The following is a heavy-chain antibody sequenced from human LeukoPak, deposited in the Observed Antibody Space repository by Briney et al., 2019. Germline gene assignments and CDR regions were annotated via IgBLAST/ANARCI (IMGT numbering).Heavy chain of an antibody. D-gene: IGHD5-12*01. CDR1: GGSISSSSYY. CDR3: ARTGSGRDYYGMDV. Sequence: PSETLSLTCTVSGGSISSSSYYWGWIRQPPGKGLEWIGSIYYSGSTYYNPSLKNRVTISVDTSENQFSLKLSSVTAADTAMYYCARTGSGRDYYGMDVWGQGTSVTVSS. J-gene: IGHJ6*02. V-gene: IGHV4-39*01. CDR2: IYYSGST.